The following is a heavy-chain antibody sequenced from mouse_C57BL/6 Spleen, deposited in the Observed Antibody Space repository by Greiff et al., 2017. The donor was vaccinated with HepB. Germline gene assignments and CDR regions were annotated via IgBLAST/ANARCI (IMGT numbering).Heavy chain of an antibody. CDR1: GYTFTSYW. J-gene: IGHJ4*01. D-gene: IGHD1-1*01. CDR2: IDPSDSYT. Sequence: VQLQQPGAELVMPGASVKLSCKASGYTFTSYWMHWVKQRPGQGLEWIGEIDPSDSYTNYNQKFKGKSTLTVDKSSSTAYMQLSSLTSEDSAVYYCARHYYGSRNAMDYWGQGTSVTVSS. V-gene: IGHV1-69*01. CDR3: ARHYYGSRNAMDY.